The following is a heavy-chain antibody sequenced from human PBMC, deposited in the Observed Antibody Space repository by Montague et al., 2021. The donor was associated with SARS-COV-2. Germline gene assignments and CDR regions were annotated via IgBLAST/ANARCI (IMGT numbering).Heavy chain of an antibody. J-gene: IGHJ4*02. CDR2: ISNSGRT. CDR3: ARDIAVAGLFDY. CDR1: GGSISSGSYY. V-gene: IGHV4-61*02. Sequence: TLSLTCTVSGGSISSGSYYWSWIRQPAGKGLEWIGRISNSGRTNYNPFLKSRVTISVDTSRNQFSLKLSSVTAADTAVYYCARDIAVAGLFDYWGQGTLVTVSS. D-gene: IGHD6-19*01.